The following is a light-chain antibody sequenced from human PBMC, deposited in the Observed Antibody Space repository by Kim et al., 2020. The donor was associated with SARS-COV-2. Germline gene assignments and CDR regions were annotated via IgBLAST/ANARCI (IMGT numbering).Light chain of an antibody. Sequence: ELTQPPSASGTPGQRVTISCSGSSSNIGSNAVNWYQQLPGTAPKLLIYRNNQRPSGVPDRFSGSRSGTSASLAISGLQSDDEADYYCAAWDDSLTGWVFGGGTQLTVL. CDR1: SSNIGSNA. V-gene: IGLV1-44*01. J-gene: IGLJ3*02. CDR2: RNN. CDR3: AAWDDSLTGWV.